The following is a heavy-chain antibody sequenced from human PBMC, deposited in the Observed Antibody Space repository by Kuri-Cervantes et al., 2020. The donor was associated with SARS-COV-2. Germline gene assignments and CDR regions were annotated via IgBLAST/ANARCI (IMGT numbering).Heavy chain of an antibody. Sequence: GSLRLSCTVSGYSISSSYYWGWIRQPPGKGLEWIGSIYYSGSTYYNPSLKSRVTISVDTSKNQFSLKLSSVTAADTAVYYCARLTTSYFDYWGQGTLVTVSS. CDR2: IYYSGST. CDR1: GYSISSSYY. D-gene: IGHD4-11*01. CDR3: ARLTTSYFDY. V-gene: IGHV4-38-2*02. J-gene: IGHJ4*02.